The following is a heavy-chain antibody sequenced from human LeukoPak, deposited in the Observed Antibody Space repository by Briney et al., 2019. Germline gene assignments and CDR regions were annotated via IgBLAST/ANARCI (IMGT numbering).Heavy chain of an antibody. J-gene: IGHJ4*02. CDR3: AKDQSYTYSYVSGSCDY. CDR2: ISGSGGST. CDR1: GFTFINYA. Sequence: GGSLRLSCAASGFTFINYAMTWVRQAPGKGLEWVSTISGSGGSTLYADSVKGRFTISRDSSKNTLYLQMQSLRAEDTAVYYCAKDQSYTYSYVSGSCDYWGQGTLVTVSS. V-gene: IGHV3-23*01. D-gene: IGHD3-10*01.